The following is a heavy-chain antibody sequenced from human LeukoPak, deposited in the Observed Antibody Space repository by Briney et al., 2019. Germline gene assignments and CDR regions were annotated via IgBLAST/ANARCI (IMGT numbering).Heavy chain of an antibody. J-gene: IGHJ6*03. CDR3: ARDRRYCSSTSCLGYYYYYMDV. V-gene: IGHV1-2*06. CDR1: GYTFTGYY. Sequence: GASVKVSCKASGYTFTGYYMHWVRQAPGQGLEWMGRINPNSGGTNYAQKFQGRVTMTRDTSISTAYMELSRLRSDDTAVYYCARDRRYCSSTSCLGYYYYYMDVWGKGTTLTVSS. D-gene: IGHD2-2*01. CDR2: INPNSGGT.